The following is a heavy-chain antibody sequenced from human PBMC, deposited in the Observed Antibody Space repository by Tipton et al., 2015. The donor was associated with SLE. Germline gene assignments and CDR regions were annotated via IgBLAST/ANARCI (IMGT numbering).Heavy chain of an antibody. J-gene: IGHJ4*02. Sequence: TLSLTCTVSGGSISNYYCTWIRQPPGKGLEWIGYIYYSGSTNYNPSLKSRVTISVDTSKNQFSLKLSSVTAADTAVYYCARGPITGTTLGYWGQGTLVTVSS. D-gene: IGHD1-7*01. CDR2: IYYSGST. CDR3: ARGPITGTTLGY. CDR1: GGSISNYY. V-gene: IGHV4-59*12.